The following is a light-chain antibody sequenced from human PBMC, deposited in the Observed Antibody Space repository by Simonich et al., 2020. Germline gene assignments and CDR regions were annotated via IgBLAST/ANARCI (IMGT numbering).Light chain of an antibody. Sequence: NFMLTQPHSVSESPGKTVTISCTRSSGRIASNSVQWYQQRPGSAPTTVIYEDNQEPAGVPVRFSGSIDSSSNSASLTISGLKTEDEADYYCQSYDSSNVVFGGGTKLTVL. V-gene: IGLV6-57*03. CDR2: EDN. J-gene: IGLJ2*01. CDR1: SGRIASNS. CDR3: QSYDSSNVV.